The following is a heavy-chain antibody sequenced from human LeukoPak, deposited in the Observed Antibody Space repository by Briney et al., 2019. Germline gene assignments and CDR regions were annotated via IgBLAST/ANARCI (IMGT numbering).Heavy chain of an antibody. Sequence: ASVKVSCKASGYTFTGYYMHWVRQAPGQGLEWMGWINPNSGGTNYAQKFQGRVTVTRDTSISTAYMELSRLRSDDTAVYYCAPKSDCGGDCYRWGQGTLVTVSS. CDR3: APKSDCGGDCYR. CDR2: INPNSGGT. D-gene: IGHD2-21*02. V-gene: IGHV1-2*02. CDR1: GYTFTGYY. J-gene: IGHJ5*02.